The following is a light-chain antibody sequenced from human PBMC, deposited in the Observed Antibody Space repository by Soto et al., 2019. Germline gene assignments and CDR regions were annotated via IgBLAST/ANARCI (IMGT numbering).Light chain of an antibody. CDR2: SSN. V-gene: IGLV1-44*01. CDR3: AAWDGSLNGPV. Sequence: QSVLTQPPSASGTPGQRVTISCSGSSSNIGTNTVNWYQQLPGTAPKLLIHSSNQRPSGVPDRFSGSKSGTSASLAISGLQSEDVADYYCAAWDGSLNGPVFGTGTKLTVL. J-gene: IGLJ1*01. CDR1: SSNIGTNT.